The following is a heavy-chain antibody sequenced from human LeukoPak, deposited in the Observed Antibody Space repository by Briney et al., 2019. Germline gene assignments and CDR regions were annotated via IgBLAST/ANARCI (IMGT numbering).Heavy chain of an antibody. V-gene: IGHV4-59*12. J-gene: IGHJ5*02. CDR3: ARGGYSSSRNWFDP. Sequence: SETLSLTCTVSGGSINNYYWSWVRQPPGAGLEWLAYIYYTGSTNYNPSLETRLTISVDTSKNQFSLKLSSVTAADTAVYYCARGGYSSSRNWFDPWGQGTLVTVSS. CDR1: GGSINNYY. CDR2: IYYTGST. D-gene: IGHD6-13*01.